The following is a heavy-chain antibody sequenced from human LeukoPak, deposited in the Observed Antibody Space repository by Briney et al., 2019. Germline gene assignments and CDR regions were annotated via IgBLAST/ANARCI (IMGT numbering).Heavy chain of an antibody. CDR2: ISYDGSNK. V-gene: IGHV3-30*18. CDR3: AKGHNYYGMDV. Sequence: PGRSLRLSCAASGFTFSSYGMHWVRQAPGKGLEWVAVISYDGSNKYYADSVKGRFTISRDNSKNTLYLQMNSLRAEDTAVYYCAKGHNYYGMDVWGQGTTATVSS. J-gene: IGHJ6*02. CDR1: GFTFSSYG.